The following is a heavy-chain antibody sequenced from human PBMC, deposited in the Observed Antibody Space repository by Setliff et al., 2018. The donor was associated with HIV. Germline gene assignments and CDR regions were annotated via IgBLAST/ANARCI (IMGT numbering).Heavy chain of an antibody. CDR3: AREGSPIYYFDY. Sequence: ASVKVSCKASGYTSSSYYMHWVRQAPGQGLEWMGIINPSGGSTSYAQKFQGRVTMTRDTSTSTVYMELSSLRSEDTAVYYCAREGSPIYYFDYWSQGTLVTVSS. J-gene: IGHJ4*02. CDR2: INPSGGST. V-gene: IGHV1-46*01. D-gene: IGHD3-10*01. CDR1: GYTSSSYY.